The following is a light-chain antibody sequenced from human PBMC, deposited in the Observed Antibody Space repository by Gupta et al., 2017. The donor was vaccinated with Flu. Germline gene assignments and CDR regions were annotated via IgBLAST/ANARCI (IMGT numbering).Light chain of an antibody. CDR3: QQYHNWPYT. J-gene: IGKJ2*01. CDR1: QSINNN. Sequence: EIVMTQSPATLSVSPGEGDTLSCRASQSINNNLAWYQQRPGQAPRLLIYGASTRATGIPARFSGSGSGTEFTLTITSLQSEDFAVYYCQQYHNWPYTFGQGTKLEIK. V-gene: IGKV3-15*01. CDR2: GAS.